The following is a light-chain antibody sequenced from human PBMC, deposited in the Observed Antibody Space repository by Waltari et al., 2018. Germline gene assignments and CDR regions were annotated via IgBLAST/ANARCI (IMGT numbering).Light chain of an antibody. CDR3: TSNAGSNNYV. J-gene: IGLJ1*01. V-gene: IGLV2-8*01. Sequence: QSSLTQPPSASGSLGQMLTISCTGTSSDVGAYNYVSWYQQHPGTAPKLIIYEVNKRLSGVPERFSGFKSGNTASLIISGLQAEDGGDYYCTSNAGSNNYVFGTGTEVTVL. CDR1: SSDVGAYNY. CDR2: EVN.